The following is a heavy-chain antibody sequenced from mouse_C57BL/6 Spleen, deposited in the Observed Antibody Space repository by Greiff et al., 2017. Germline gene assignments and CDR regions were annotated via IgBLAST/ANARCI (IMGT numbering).Heavy chain of an antibody. CDR2: IDPSDSYT. V-gene: IGHV1-69*01. CDR3: ARSAGYVLDY. CDR1: GYTFTSYW. Sequence: QVQLQQPGAELVMPGASVKLSCKASGYTFTSYWMHWVKQRPGQGLEWIGEIDPSDSYTNYTQKFKGKSTWTVDKSSSTAYMQLSSLTSEDSAVYYCARSAGYVLDYWGQGTSVTVSS. D-gene: IGHD2-10*02. J-gene: IGHJ4*01.